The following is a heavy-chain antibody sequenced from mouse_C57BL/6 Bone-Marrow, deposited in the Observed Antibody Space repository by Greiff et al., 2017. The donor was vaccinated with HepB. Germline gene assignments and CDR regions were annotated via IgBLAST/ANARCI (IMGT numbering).Heavy chain of an antibody. Sequence: VQLQQSGTVLARPGASVKMSCKTSGYTFTSYWMHWVKQRPGQGLEWIGAIYPGNSDTSYNQKFKGKAKLTAVTSASTAYMELSSLTNEDSAVYYCTRSDYSNLYAMDYWGQGTSVTVSS. CDR3: TRSDYSNLYAMDY. CDR2: IYPGNSDT. D-gene: IGHD2-5*01. CDR1: GYTFTSYW. J-gene: IGHJ4*01. V-gene: IGHV1-5*01.